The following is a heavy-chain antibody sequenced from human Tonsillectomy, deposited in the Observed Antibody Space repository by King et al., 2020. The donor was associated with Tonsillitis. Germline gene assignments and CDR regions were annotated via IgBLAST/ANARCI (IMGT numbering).Heavy chain of an antibody. CDR2: IYTSGST. CDR3: ARDMGITEWLVAFDY. J-gene: IGHJ4*02. D-gene: IGHD6-19*01. Sequence: VQLQESGPGLVKPSETLSLTCTVSGGSISSYYWSWIRQPAGRGLEWIGRIYTSGSTNYNPSLKSRVTMSVDTSKNQFSLKLSSVTAADTAVYYCARDMGITEWLVAFDYWGQGTLVTVSS. CDR1: GGSISSYY. V-gene: IGHV4-4*07.